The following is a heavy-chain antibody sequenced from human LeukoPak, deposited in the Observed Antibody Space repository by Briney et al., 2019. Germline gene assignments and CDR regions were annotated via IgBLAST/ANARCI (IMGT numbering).Heavy chain of an antibody. V-gene: IGHV1-18*01. Sequence: ASVKVSCTASGGTFSSYAISWVRQAPGQGLEWMGWISAYNGNTNYAQKLQGRVTMTTDTSTSTAYMELRSLRSDDTAVYYCARQGRGGRFGELSYYYYYYMDVWGKGTTVTISS. CDR2: ISAYNGNT. D-gene: IGHD3-10*01. J-gene: IGHJ6*03. CDR1: GGTFSSYA. CDR3: ARQGRGGRFGELSYYYYYYMDV.